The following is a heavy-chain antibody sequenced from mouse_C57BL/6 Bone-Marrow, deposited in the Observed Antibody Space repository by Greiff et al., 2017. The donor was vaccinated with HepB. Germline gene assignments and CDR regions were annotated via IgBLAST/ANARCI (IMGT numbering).Heavy chain of an antibody. Sequence: EVKLVESGPGLVKPSQSLSLTCSVTGYSITSGYYWNWIRQFPGNKLEWMGYISYDGSNNYNPSLKNRISITRDTSKKQFFLKLNSVTTEDTATYYCARRREYVDYWGQGTTLTVSS. J-gene: IGHJ2*01. V-gene: IGHV3-6*01. CDR3: ARRREYVDY. CDR2: ISYDGSN. CDR1: GYSITSGYY.